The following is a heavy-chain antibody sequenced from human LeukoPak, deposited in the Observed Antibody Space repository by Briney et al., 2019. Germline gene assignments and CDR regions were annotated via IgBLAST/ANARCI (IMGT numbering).Heavy chain of an antibody. J-gene: IGHJ4*02. CDR2: ISGSGGST. D-gene: IGHD5-18*01. CDR3: AKDFDSYGYWYYFDY. CDR1: GFTFSSYA. V-gene: IGHV3-23*01. Sequence: GGSLRLPCAASGFTFSSYAMSWVRQAPGKGLEWVSAISGSGGSTYYADSVKGRFTISRDNSKNTLYLQMNSLRAEDTAVYYCAKDFDSYGYWYYFDYWGQGTLVTVSS.